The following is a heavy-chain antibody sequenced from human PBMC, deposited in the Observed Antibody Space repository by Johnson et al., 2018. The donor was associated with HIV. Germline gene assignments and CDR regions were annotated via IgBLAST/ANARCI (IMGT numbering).Heavy chain of an antibody. V-gene: IGHV3-72*01. CDR1: GFTFSDYY. CDR2: TTDKLDSYTT. J-gene: IGHJ3*02. D-gene: IGHD1-26*01. CDR3: AKDLFRWELLPRAFDI. Sequence: VQLVESGGGLVQSGGSLRLSCVVSGFTFSDYYMDWVRQAPGKGLEWVGRTTDKLDSYTTKYAASVKGRFTISRDDSKKSLYLQMNSLRAEDTALYYCAKDLFRWELLPRAFDIWGQGTMVTVSS.